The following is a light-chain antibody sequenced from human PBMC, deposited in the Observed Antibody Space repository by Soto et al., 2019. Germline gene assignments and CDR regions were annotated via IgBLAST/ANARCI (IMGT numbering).Light chain of an antibody. CDR1: QGISGW. Sequence: DIQMTQSPYFVSASVGDRVTITFQASQGISGWLAWYQHKQGRAPKLLIHAASSLESGVPSRFSGNVSGTYFTLTISSLQPEDFASYYCHQTTSFPLTCGGGTKVEIK. V-gene: IGKV1-12*01. CDR3: HQTTSFPLT. J-gene: IGKJ4*01. CDR2: AAS.